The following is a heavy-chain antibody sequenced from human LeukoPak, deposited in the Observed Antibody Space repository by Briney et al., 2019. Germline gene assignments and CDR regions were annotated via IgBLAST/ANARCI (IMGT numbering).Heavy chain of an antibody. CDR2: ISGSGGRT. D-gene: IGHD5-24*01. V-gene: IGHV3-23*01. Sequence: PGGSLRLSCAASGFTFSSYGMSWVRQAPGKGLEWVGAISGSGGRTYYADSVKGRFTISRENSKNTVYVQMTSLRAEDTAVYYCAKGSSGGEMATISHWGQGTLVTVSS. CDR1: GFTFSSYG. CDR3: AKGSSGGEMATISH. J-gene: IGHJ4*02.